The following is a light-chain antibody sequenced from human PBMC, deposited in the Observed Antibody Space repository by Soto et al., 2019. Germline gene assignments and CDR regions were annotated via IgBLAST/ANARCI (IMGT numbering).Light chain of an antibody. V-gene: IGKV3-15*01. CDR3: QQYNNWPLT. J-gene: IGKJ4*01. CDR1: QTVSSN. Sequence: EIVRTQSPATLSVSPGERASVSCKASQTVSSNLAWYQQKPGQAPRLLIYGASTRATGIPARFSGSGSGTDFTLTISSLQSEDFAVYYCQQYNNWPLTFGGGTKVEI. CDR2: GAS.